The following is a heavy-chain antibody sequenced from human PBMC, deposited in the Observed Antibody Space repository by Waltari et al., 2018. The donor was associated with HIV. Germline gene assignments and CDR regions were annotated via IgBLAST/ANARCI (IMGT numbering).Heavy chain of an antibody. Sequence: QVQLQESGPGLVKPSETLSLTCSVSDYSITSGSYWGGIRQSPGRGLEWIGSISHSGTTVYSPSLKSRVTLFRDTSKNQFFLKLTSATAEDTAVYYCASTYYDLLEGWYFDFWGQGRLVTVSS. V-gene: IGHV4-38-2*02. CDR2: ISHSGTT. CDR3: ASTYYDLLEGWYFDF. CDR1: DYSITSGSY. J-gene: IGHJ4*02. D-gene: IGHD3-3*01.